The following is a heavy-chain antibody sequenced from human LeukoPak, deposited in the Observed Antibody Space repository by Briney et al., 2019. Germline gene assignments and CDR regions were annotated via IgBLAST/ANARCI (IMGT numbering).Heavy chain of an antibody. CDR3: ASLIVATDY. CDR2: INHSGST. D-gene: IGHD5-12*01. CDR1: GGSFSGYY. Sequence: SETLSLTCAVYGGSFSGYYWSWIRQPPGKGLEWIGEINHSGSTNYNPSLKSRVTISVDTSKNQFPLKLSSVTAADTAVYYCASLIVATDYWGQGTLVTVSS. J-gene: IGHJ4*02. V-gene: IGHV4-34*01.